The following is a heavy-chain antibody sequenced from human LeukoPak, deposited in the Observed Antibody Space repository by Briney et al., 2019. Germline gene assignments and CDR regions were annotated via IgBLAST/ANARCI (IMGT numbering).Heavy chain of an antibody. V-gene: IGHV3-30*04. Sequence: TGGSLRLSCAASGFTFSSYAMHWVRQAPGKGLEWVAVISYDGSNKYYADSVKGRFTISRDNSKNTLYLQMNSLRAEDTAVYYCARDYKVRSTATLDYWGQGTLVTVSS. CDR3: ARDYKVRSTATLDY. D-gene: IGHD5-12*01. CDR1: GFTFSSYA. CDR2: ISYDGSNK. J-gene: IGHJ4*02.